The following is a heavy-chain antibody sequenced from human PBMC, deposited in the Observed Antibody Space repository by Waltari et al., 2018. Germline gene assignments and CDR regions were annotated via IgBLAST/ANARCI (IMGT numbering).Heavy chain of an antibody. V-gene: IGHV4-4*07. CDR3: ARDGAGSYWYFDL. D-gene: IGHD6-13*01. Sequence: QVQLQESGPGLVKPSETLSLTCTVSGGSISSYYWSWLRQPAGKGLEWIGRIYTRWSTNYHPSRKSRVTMSVDTSKNQFSLKRRSVTAADTAVYYCARDGAGSYWYFDLWGRGTLVTVSS. CDR1: GGSISSYY. CDR2: IYTRWST. J-gene: IGHJ2*01.